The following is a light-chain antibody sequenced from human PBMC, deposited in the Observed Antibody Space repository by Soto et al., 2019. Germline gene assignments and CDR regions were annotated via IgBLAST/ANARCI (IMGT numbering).Light chain of an antibody. CDR3: QQYHAYPFT. J-gene: IGKJ4*01. Sequence: DIQMTQSPSTLSASVGDRVTFTCRASQFVGVWLAWYQHKPGKAPKLLIYQASSLENGVSSNFSGSGSGTEFLLTISSLQPDDSATYCCQQYHAYPFTFGGGTKVQIK. CDR2: QAS. V-gene: IGKV1-5*03. CDR1: QFVGVW.